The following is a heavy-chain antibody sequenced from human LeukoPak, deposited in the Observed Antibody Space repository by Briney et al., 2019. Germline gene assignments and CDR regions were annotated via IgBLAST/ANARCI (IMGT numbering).Heavy chain of an antibody. CDR1: GFTFSSYA. Sequence: GGSLRLSCAASGFTFSSYAMHWVRQAPGKGLEWVAVISYDGSNKYYADSVKGRFTISRDNSKNTLYLQMNSLRAEDTAVYYCARDSRPFGSYGGLNYWGQGTLVTVSS. CDR2: ISYDGSNK. V-gene: IGHV3-30*04. CDR3: ARDSRPFGSYGGLNY. D-gene: IGHD1-26*01. J-gene: IGHJ4*02.